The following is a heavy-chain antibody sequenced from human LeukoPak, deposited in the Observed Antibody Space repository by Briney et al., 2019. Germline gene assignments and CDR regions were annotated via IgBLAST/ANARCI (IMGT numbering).Heavy chain of an antibody. D-gene: IGHD6-13*01. Sequence: GGSLRLSCAASGFTFSSYAMHWVRQAPGKGLEWVAVISYDGSNKYYADSVKGRFTISRDNSKNTLYLQMNSLRAEDTAVYYCATRGIAASDYWGQGTLVTVSS. CDR3: ATRGIAASDY. J-gene: IGHJ4*02. CDR2: ISYDGSNK. CDR1: GFTFSSYA. V-gene: IGHV3-30-3*01.